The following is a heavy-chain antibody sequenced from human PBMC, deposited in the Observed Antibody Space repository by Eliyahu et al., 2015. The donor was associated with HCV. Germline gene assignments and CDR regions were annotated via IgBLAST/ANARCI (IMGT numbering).Heavy chain of an antibody. Sequence: QITLKESGPTLVKPTQTLTLTCTFSGFSLSTSAVGVGWIRQPPGKALEWLALIYWDDDKRYRPSLESRLTITKDTSKNQVVLTMTNMDPVDTATYYCAQTLYSSSSGLLGNWFDPWGQGTLVTVSS. CDR3: AQTLYSSSSGLLGNWFDP. J-gene: IGHJ5*02. CDR2: IYWDDDK. V-gene: IGHV2-5*02. D-gene: IGHD6-6*01. CDR1: GFSLSTSAVG.